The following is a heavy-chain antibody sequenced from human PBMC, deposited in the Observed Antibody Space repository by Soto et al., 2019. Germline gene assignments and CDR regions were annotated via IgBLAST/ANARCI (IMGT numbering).Heavy chain of an antibody. CDR3: ARDLDDSGSYYTDY. J-gene: IGHJ4*02. CDR2: ISPYNGNT. D-gene: IGHD3-10*01. Sequence: QVQLVQSGAEVKKPGASVKVSCKASGYTFSSIGISWVRQAPGQGLEWMGWISPYNGNTHYAQGLQGRVTMTTDTSTSTAYMELRSLRSDDTAVYYCARDLDDSGSYYTDYWGQGTLVTVSS. CDR1: GYTFSSIG. V-gene: IGHV1-18*01.